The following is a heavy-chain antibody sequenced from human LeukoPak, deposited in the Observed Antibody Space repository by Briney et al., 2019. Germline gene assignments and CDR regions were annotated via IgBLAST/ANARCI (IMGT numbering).Heavy chain of an antibody. CDR1: GGTFSSYA. Sequence: SVKVSCKASGGTFSSYAISWVRQAPGQGLEWMGGIIPIFGTANYAQKFQGRVTITADKSTSTAYMELSSLRSEDTAVYYCARGYSGYHDAFHIWGQGTMVTVSS. CDR2: IIPIFGTA. D-gene: IGHD1-26*01. V-gene: IGHV1-69*06. CDR3: ARGYSGYHDAFHI. J-gene: IGHJ3*02.